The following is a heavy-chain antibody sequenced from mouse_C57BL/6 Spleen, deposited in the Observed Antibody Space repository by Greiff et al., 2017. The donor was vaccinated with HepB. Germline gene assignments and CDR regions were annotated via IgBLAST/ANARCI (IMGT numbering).Heavy chain of an antibody. J-gene: IGHJ2*01. CDR1: GYAFRSYW. V-gene: IGHV1-80*01. CDR3: ARWIDYYGSMYYFDY. D-gene: IGHD1-1*01. Sequence: QVQLQQSGAELVKPGASVKISCKASGYAFRSYWMNWVKQRPGKGLEWIGQIYPGDGDTNYNGKFKGKATLTADKSSSTAYMQLSSLTSEDSAVYFCARWIDYYGSMYYFDYWGQGTTRTVSS. CDR2: IYPGDGDT.